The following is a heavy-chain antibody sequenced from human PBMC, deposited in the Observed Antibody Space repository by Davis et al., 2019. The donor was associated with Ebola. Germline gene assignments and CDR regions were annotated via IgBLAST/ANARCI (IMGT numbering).Heavy chain of an antibody. CDR3: ARGGYCSSTSCYTFDY. D-gene: IGHD2-2*02. Sequence: ASVKVSCKASGGTFSSYAISWVRQAPGQGLEWMGWISAYNGNTNYAQKLQGRVTMTTDTSTSTAYMELRSLRSEDTAVYYCARGGYCSSTSCYTFDYWGQGTLVTVSS. CDR1: GGTFSSYA. V-gene: IGHV1-18*01. J-gene: IGHJ4*02. CDR2: ISAYNGNT.